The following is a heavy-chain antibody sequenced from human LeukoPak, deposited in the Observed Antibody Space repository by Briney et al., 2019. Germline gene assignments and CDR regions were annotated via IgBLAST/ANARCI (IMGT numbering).Heavy chain of an antibody. V-gene: IGHV3-23*01. CDR3: AKGRDIVVVPAAPEDYFDY. D-gene: IGHD2-2*01. Sequence: PGGSLRLSCAASGFTFSSYAMSWVRQAPGKGLEWVSAISGSGGSTYYADSVKGRFTISRDNSKNTLYLQMNSLRAEDTAVYYCAKGRDIVVVPAAPEDYFDYWGQGTLVTVSS. CDR2: ISGSGGST. CDR1: GFTFSSYA. J-gene: IGHJ4*02.